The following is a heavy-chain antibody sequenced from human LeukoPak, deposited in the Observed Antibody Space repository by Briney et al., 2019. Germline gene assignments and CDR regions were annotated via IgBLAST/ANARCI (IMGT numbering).Heavy chain of an antibody. CDR2: IKQDGSVK. V-gene: IGHV3-7*03. CDR3: GGGGGHFDL. CDR1: GFSFSGYW. D-gene: IGHD3-16*01. Sequence: GGSLRLSCAASGFSFSGYWMSWVRQTPGKGLEWVANIKQDGSVKNSVDSMKGRFTISRDNTKNSLYLEMNSLKAADTAVYYCGGGGGHFDLWGQGTLVTVSS. J-gene: IGHJ4*02.